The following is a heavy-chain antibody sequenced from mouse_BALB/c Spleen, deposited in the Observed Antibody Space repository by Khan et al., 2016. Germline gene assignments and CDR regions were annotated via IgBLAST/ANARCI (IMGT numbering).Heavy chain of an antibody. CDR2: IDPENGNT. D-gene: IGHD2-1*01. Sequence: VQLKQSGAELVRPGALVKLSCKASGFNIKDYYMHWVKQRPEQGLEWIGWIDPENGNTIYDPKFQGKASITADTSTNTAYLQLSSLTSEDTACYYCAPYGNYAMDCWGQGTSVTVSS. V-gene: IGHV14-1*02. J-gene: IGHJ4*01. CDR1: GFNIKDYY. CDR3: APYGNYAMDC.